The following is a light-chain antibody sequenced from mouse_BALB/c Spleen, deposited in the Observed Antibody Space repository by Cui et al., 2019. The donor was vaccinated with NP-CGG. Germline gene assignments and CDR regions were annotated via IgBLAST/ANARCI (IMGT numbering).Light chain of an antibody. V-gene: IGLV1*01. J-gene: IGLJ1*01. CDR3: ALWYSNHWV. CDR2: GTN. Sequence: QAVLPQEPALTTSPGETVTLTCRSSTGAVTTNNYANWVQEKPDHLFTGLIGGTNNRAPGVPARFSGSLIGDKAALTITGTQTEDEAIYFCALWYSNHWVFGGGTKLTVL. CDR1: TGAVTTNNY.